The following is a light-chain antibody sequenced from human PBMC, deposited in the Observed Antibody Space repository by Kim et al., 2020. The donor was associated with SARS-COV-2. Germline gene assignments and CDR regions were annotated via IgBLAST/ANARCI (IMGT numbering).Light chain of an antibody. V-gene: IGLV1-40*01. CDR3: QSYDNSLSVWV. Sequence: QRVTISCPRSSSHIGSGSDLHWYQQLPATAPRLLIFGNNTRPSGVPDRFSGSKSGTSASLAITGLQAEDESAYYCQSYDNSLSVWVFGGGTQLTVL. J-gene: IGLJ3*02. CDR1: SSHIGSGSD. CDR2: GNN.